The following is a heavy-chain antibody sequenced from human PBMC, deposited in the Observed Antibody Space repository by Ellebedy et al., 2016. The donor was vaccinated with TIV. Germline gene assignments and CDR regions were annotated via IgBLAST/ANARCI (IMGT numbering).Heavy chain of an antibody. D-gene: IGHD3-10*01. CDR3: ARGRGFGELF. CDR2: IDTTSSTI. Sequence: GESLKISCAASGFTFSTYTMNWVRQAPGKGLEWVSYIDTTSSTIYYADSVKGRFTISRDNANNSLYLQMTSLRDEDTAVYYCARGRGFGELFWGQGTLVTVSS. V-gene: IGHV3-48*02. J-gene: IGHJ4*02. CDR1: GFTFSTYT.